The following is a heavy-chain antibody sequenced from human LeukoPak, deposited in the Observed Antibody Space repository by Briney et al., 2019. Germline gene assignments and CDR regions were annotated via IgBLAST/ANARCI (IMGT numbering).Heavy chain of an antibody. Sequence: TGGSLRLSCAASGFTFSSYSMNWVRQAPGKGLEWVSGISWNSGSIGYADSVKGRFTISRDNAKNSLYLQMNSLRAEDTALYYCAKDIRVTIFGIDYWGQGTLVTVSS. CDR2: ISWNSGSI. V-gene: IGHV3-9*01. D-gene: IGHD3-3*01. CDR1: GFTFSSYS. J-gene: IGHJ4*02. CDR3: AKDIRVTIFGIDY.